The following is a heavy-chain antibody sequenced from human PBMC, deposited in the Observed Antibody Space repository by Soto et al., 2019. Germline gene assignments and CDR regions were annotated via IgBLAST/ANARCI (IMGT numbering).Heavy chain of an antibody. V-gene: IGHV3-11*01. CDR2: ITSSGGNA. CDR1: GFSFRDYC. Sequence: GGSLRLSCAASGFSFRDYCMTWIRQTPEKGLEWISTITSSGGNAYYAASVKGRVTISRDNAHNYLYLQMSGLRAEDTALYYCAKELGHSKPFDFWGQGTLVTVSS. D-gene: IGHD4-4*01. J-gene: IGHJ4*02. CDR3: AKELGHSKPFDF.